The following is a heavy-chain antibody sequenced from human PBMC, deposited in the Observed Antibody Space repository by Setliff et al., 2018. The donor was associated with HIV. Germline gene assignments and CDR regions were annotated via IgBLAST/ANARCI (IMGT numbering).Heavy chain of an antibody. CDR3: AGGRYDYGDYPPWNY. J-gene: IGHJ4*02. CDR2: IYYTGST. D-gene: IGHD4-17*01. CDR1: GGSISTYF. V-gene: IGHV4-59*01. Sequence: NPSETLSLTCTVSGGSISTYFWSWVRQTPGKGLEWIGYIYYTGSTSYNPSFRSRVTISVDTSKNQFSLKLSSVTAADTAVYYCAGGRYDYGDYPPWNYWGQGTLVTVSS.